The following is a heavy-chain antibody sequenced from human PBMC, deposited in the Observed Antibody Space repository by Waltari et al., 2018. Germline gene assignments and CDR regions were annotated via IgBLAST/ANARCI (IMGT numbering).Heavy chain of an antibody. CDR2: INAKTGGT. CDR1: GYTFSDCY. Sequence: QVQIVQSGAELKEPGASVRVSCKASGYTFSDCYMHWVRPAPGQGHEWRGWINAKTGGTNHDQKSQARRTTTRETYINTVYMDLSGMKSDDTALYHCVRLDISLVPVPAPHVAFDLWGQGTLLTVSS. V-gene: IGHV1-2*02. CDR3: VRLDISLVPVPAPHVAFDL. J-gene: IGHJ3*01. D-gene: IGHD3-9*01.